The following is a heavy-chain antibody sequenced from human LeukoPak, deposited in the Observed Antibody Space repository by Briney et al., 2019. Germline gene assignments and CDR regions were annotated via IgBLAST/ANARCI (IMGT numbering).Heavy chain of an antibody. J-gene: IGHJ4*02. D-gene: IGHD2-15*01. CDR3: ARVRLDCSGGSCYKGRSFFDY. CDR2: ISSSSSYI. Sequence: GGSLRLSCAASGFTFSSYSMNWVRQAPGKGLEWVSSISSSSSYIYYADSVKGRFTISRDNAKNSLYLQMNSLRAEDTAVYYCARVRLDCSGGSCYKGRSFFDYWGQGTLVTVSS. CDR1: GFTFSSYS. V-gene: IGHV3-21*01.